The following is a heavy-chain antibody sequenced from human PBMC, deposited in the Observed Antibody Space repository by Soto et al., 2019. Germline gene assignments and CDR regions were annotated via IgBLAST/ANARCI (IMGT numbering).Heavy chain of an antibody. CDR2: IYYSGST. J-gene: IGHJ4*02. CDR3: ARGRRALGFDY. Sequence: NPSETLSLTCTVSGGSISSGGYYWSWIRQHPGKGLEWIGYIYYSGSTYYNPSLKSRVTISVDTSKNQFSLKLSSVTAADTAVYYCARGRRALGFDYWGQGTLVTVSS. V-gene: IGHV4-31*03. CDR1: GGSISSGGYY.